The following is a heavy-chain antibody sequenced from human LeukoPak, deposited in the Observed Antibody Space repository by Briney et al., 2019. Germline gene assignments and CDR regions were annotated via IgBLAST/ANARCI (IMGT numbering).Heavy chain of an antibody. J-gene: IGHJ4*02. CDR1: GYTFTSYY. Sequence: ASVKVSCKASGYTFTSYYMHWVRQAPGQGLEWMGIINPSGGSTSYAQKFQGRVTMTRDTSTSTVYMELSSLRSEDTAVYYCARDCSSTSCYGDTDYWGQGTLVTVSS. CDR2: INPSGGST. D-gene: IGHD2-2*01. CDR3: ARDCSSTSCYGDTDY. V-gene: IGHV1-46*01.